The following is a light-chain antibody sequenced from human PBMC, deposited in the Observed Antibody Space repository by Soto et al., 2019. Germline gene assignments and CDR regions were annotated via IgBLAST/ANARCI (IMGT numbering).Light chain of an antibody. V-gene: IGKV1-9*01. Sequence: DIQLTQSPSFLSASVGDRVTITCRASQGISSSLAWFQQKPGKAPKLLIYAASTLQSRVPSRFSGSGSGTDFTLTISSLQPEDFAVYYCQHYGISPWGFTFGPGTKVEIK. J-gene: IGKJ3*01. CDR1: QGISSS. CDR3: QHYGISPWGFT. CDR2: AAS.